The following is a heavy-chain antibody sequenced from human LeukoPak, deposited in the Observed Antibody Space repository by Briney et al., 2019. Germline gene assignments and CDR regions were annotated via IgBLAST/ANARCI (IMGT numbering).Heavy chain of an antibody. CDR3: AKSSHPREAVLLWFGDYYYGMDV. D-gene: IGHD3-10*01. V-gene: IGHV3-9*01. Sequence: GGSLRLSCAASGFTFDDYAMHWVRQAPGKGLEWVSGISWNSGSIGYADSVKGRFTISRDNAKNSLYLQMNSLRAEDTALYYCAKSSHPREAVLLWFGDYYYGMDVWGQGTTVTVSS. J-gene: IGHJ6*02. CDR2: ISWNSGSI. CDR1: GFTFDDYA.